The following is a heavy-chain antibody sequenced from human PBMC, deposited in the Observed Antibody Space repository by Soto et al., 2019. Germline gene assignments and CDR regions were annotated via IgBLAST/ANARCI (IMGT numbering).Heavy chain of an antibody. CDR3: AKVLVPAAVFDY. Sequence: RSRDIQDPGKGLEWVLAISGSVGSTYYADSVKGRFTISRDNSKNTLYLQMNSLRAEDTAVYSCAKVLVPAAVFDYWGQGTLVTVPS. D-gene: IGHD2-2*01. J-gene: IGHJ4*02. V-gene: IGHV3-23*01. CDR2: ISGSVGST.